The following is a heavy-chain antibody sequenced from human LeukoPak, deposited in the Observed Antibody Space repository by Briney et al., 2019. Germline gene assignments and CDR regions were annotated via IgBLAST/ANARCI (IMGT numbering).Heavy chain of an antibody. CDR2: INQDGTGT. D-gene: IGHD5-12*01. CDR1: GYSFAIYW. Sequence: GRSLRLSCAGSGYSFAIYWMSWVRQAPGKGLEWVANINQDGTGTYYVDSVRGRFTVSRGNTKNSLYLQMNSLRAEDTAVYYCTKSEWVPKSWGQGTLVTVSS. V-gene: IGHV3-7*01. CDR3: TKSEWVPKS. J-gene: IGHJ5*02.